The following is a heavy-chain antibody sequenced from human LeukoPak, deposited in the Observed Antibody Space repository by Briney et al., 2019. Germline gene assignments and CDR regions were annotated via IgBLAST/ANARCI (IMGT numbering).Heavy chain of an antibody. V-gene: IGHV3-30*18. CDR1: GFTFSSYG. D-gene: IGHD6-13*01. J-gene: IGHJ4*02. CDR2: ISYDGSNK. Sequence: GGSLRLSCAASGFTFSSYGMHWVRQAPGKGLEWVAVISYDGSNKYYADSVKGRFTISRDNSKNTLYLQTNSLRAEDTAVYYCAKDRAAGLDYWGQGTLVTASS. CDR3: AKDRAAGLDY.